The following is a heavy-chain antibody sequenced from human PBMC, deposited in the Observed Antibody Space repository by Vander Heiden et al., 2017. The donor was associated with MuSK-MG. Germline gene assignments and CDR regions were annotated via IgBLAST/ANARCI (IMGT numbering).Heavy chain of an antibody. CDR1: GGSFSGYY. Sequence: QVQLQQWGAGLLKPSETLSLTCAVYGGSFSGYYWSWIRQPPGKGLEWIGEINHSGSTNYNPSLKSRVTISVDTSKNQFSLKLSSVTAAETAVYYCARVVVGVMRGYYYMDVWGKGTTVTVSS. J-gene: IGHJ6*03. CDR2: INHSGST. CDR3: ARVVVGVMRGYYYMDV. V-gene: IGHV4-34*01. D-gene: IGHD3-16*01.